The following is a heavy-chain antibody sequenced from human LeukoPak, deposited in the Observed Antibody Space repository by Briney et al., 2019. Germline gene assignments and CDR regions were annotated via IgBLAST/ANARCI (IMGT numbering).Heavy chain of an antibody. D-gene: IGHD3-22*01. CDR2: ISYDGSNK. Sequence: GGSRRLSCAASGFTFSSYAMHWVRQAPGKGLGWVAVISYDGSNKYYADSVKGRFTISRDNSKNTLYLKMNSLRAEDTAVYYCASPHYYDSSGPDYFDYWGQGTLVTVSS. CDR3: ASPHYYDSSGPDYFDY. V-gene: IGHV3-30*04. J-gene: IGHJ4*02. CDR1: GFTFSSYA.